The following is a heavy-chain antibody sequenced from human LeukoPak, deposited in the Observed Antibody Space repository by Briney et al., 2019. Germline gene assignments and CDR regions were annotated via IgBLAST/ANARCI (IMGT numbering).Heavy chain of an antibody. D-gene: IGHD2-2*02. Sequence: PGGPLRLSCAASGFTFSGSAMHWVRQASGKGLEWVGRIRSKANSYATACAASVKGRFTISRDDSKNTAYLQMNSLKTEDTAVYYCTRGVPAAIDYWGQGTLVTVSS. CDR1: GFTFSGSA. J-gene: IGHJ4*02. CDR2: IRSKANSYAT. CDR3: TRGVPAAIDY. V-gene: IGHV3-73*01.